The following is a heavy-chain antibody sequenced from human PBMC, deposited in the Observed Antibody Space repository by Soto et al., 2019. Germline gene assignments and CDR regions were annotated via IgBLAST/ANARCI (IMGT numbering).Heavy chain of an antibody. Sequence: QLQLQESGPGLVKPSETLSLTCSVSGGSISSSSYYWGWIRQPPGKGLQWIGTIYYSGSTYYNPSLKSRVTISVDTSKNQFSLKLSSVTAADTAVYYCASSDGGSTIHYWGQGALVTVSS. CDR2: IYYSGST. CDR3: ASSDGGSTIHY. J-gene: IGHJ4*02. CDR1: GGSISSSSYY. V-gene: IGHV4-39*01.